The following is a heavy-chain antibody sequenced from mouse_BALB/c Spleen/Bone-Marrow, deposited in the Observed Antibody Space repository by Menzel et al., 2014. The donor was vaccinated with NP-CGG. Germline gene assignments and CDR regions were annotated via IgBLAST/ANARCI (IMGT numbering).Heavy chain of an antibody. Sequence: VQLQQSGAELGSPGSSVKLSCKAFDSEVFPTALMCWDRQKPGHGYGWIGDILPSIGRTIYGKKYEDKATLDADTVSNTAYLELNSLTSEDSAIFYCARRGQWWYFDVWGAGTTVTVSS. J-gene: IGHJ1*01. V-gene: IGHV15-2*02. CDR3: ARRGQWWYFDV. D-gene: IGHD3-3*01. CDR1: DSEVFPTAL. CDR2: ILPSIGRT.